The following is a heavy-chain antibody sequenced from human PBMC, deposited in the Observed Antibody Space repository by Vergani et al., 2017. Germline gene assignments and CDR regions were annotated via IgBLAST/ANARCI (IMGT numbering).Heavy chain of an antibody. Sequence: EVQLLESGGGLVQPGGSLRLPCAASGFTFSSYAMSWVRQAPGKGLEWVSAISGSGGSTYYADSVKGRFTISRDNSKNTLYLQRNSLRAEDTAVYYCARLVVVIAIGWFDPWGQGTLVTVSS. V-gene: IGHV3-23*01. CDR3: ARLVVVIAIGWFDP. D-gene: IGHD2-21*01. CDR2: ISGSGGST. J-gene: IGHJ5*02. CDR1: GFTFSSYA.